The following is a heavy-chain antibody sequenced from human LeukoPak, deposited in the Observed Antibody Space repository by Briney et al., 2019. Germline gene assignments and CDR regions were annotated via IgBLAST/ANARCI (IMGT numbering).Heavy chain of an antibody. CDR2: ISFDGSQK. Sequence: GGSLRLFCGASGFTVSSNYMSWVRQAPGKGLVWVAVISFDGSQKYYADSVKGRFTISRDTFKNTLFLQMDSLSGEDTGFYYCARSDRGDYNFDYWGQGTLVTVSS. CDR3: ARSDRGDYNFDY. J-gene: IGHJ4*02. CDR1: GFTVSSNY. V-gene: IGHV3-30*03. D-gene: IGHD4-17*01.